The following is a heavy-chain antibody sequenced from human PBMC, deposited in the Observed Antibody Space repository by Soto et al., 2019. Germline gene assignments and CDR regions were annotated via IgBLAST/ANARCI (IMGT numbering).Heavy chain of an antibody. CDR1: GFTFSDHF. D-gene: IGHD5-18*01. Sequence: GGSLRLSCAASGFTFSDHFMNWVLQAPGKGLEWVGRTRNKAQSYNTEYAASVKGRFTISRDHSKNSVYLQLNSLATEDTAVYYCATLDTAEIQTAAYWGQGT. J-gene: IGHJ4*02. CDR2: TRNKAQSYNT. CDR3: ATLDTAEIQTAAY. V-gene: IGHV3-72*01.